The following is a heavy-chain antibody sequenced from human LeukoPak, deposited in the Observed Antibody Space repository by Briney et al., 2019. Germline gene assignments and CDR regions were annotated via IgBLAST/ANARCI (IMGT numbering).Heavy chain of an antibody. V-gene: IGHV3-74*01. D-gene: IGHD3-3*01. CDR2: INSDGSST. J-gene: IGHJ5*02. CDR3: ARYRITIFGPPGWFDP. CDR1: GFTFSSYW. Sequence: RGSLRLSCAASGFTFSSYWMHWVRQAPGKGLVWVSRINSDGSSTSYADSVKGRFTISRDNAKNTLYLQMNSLRAEDTAVYYCARYRITIFGPPGWFDPWGQGTLVTVSS.